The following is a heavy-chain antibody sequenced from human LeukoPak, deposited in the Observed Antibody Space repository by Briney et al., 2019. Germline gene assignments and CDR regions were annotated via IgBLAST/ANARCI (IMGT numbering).Heavy chain of an antibody. CDR1: GFTFSSYS. Sequence: GGSLRLSCAASGFTFSSYSMNWVRQAPGKGLEWVSSIRSSSSYIYYADSVKGRFTISRDNAKNSLYLQMNSLRAEDTAVYYCARETDPTDYWGQGTLVTVSS. J-gene: IGHJ4*02. CDR3: ARETDPTDY. CDR2: IRSSSSYI. V-gene: IGHV3-21*01.